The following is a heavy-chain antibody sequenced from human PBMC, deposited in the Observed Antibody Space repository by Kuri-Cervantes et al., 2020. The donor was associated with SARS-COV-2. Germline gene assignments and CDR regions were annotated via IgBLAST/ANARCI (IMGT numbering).Heavy chain of an antibody. Sequence: GESLKISCAASGFTFDDYDMNWVRQAPDKGLEWVSGINWNGGSTNYADPVKGRFTISRDNAKNSLYLQMNSLRVEDTALYYCARDIGSSTYYDFWSGYFKGWFDPWGQGTLVTVSS. V-gene: IGHV3-20*04. CDR1: GFTFDDYD. J-gene: IGHJ5*02. CDR2: INWNGGST. D-gene: IGHD3-3*01. CDR3: ARDIGSSTYYDFWSGYFKGWFDP.